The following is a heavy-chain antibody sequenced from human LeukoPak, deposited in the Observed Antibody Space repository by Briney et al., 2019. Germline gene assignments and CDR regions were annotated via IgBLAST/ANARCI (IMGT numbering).Heavy chain of an antibody. CDR1: GGSVNSGDYY. J-gene: IGHJ4*02. V-gene: IGHV4-31*03. CDR3: AREGGTVTTPYFDY. D-gene: IGHD4-17*01. Sequence: SQTLSLTCTASGGSVNSGDYYWSWIRQHPGKGLEWIGYIYNSGSTYYNPSFKSRVTISVDTSKNQFSLKLSSVTAADTAVYYCAREGGTVTTPYFDYWGQGTLVTVSS. CDR2: IYNSGST.